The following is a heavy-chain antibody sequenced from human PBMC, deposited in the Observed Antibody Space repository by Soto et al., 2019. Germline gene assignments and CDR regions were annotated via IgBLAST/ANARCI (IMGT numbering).Heavy chain of an antibody. CDR2: ITSSSSYT. CDR1: GSSFRDYY. D-gene: IGHD1-1*01. V-gene: IGHV3-11*05. J-gene: IGHJ4*02. Sequence: QVQLVESGGGLVKPGGSLRLSCAASGSSFRDYYMSWIRQSPGKGLEWLSYITSSSSYTHYADSVKGRFTISRDNAKNSLYVQMNSLRAEDTAVYYCTGGQDNLAVNFDYWGQGTPVTVSS. CDR3: TGGQDNLAVNFDY.